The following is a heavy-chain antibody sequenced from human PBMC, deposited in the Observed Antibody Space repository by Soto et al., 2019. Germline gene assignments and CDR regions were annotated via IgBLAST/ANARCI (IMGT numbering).Heavy chain of an antibody. Sequence: QITLKESGPAVVKPTQTLTVTCTFSGFSLSATGVGVGWIRQPPGKALEWLALLYWDDDTRYSPSLKNRLTSDKDTSKNQVVLIMTNVDPADTGTYYCAHRSHVVAGPPPGNNWFDPWGQGTLVTVSS. J-gene: IGHJ5*02. CDR2: LYWDDDT. CDR3: AHRSHVVAGPPPGNNWFDP. D-gene: IGHD2-15*01. V-gene: IGHV2-5*02. CDR1: GFSLSATGVG.